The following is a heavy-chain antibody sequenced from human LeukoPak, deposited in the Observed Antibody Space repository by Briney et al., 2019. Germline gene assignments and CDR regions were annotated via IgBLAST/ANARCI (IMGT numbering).Heavy chain of an antibody. Sequence: PGGSLRLSCAASGFIFSSYGLHWVRQAPGGGLEWVAVISFDGSKTYYADSVKGRFTISRENSKNTLHLQMNSLRAEDTAVYYCARGLEVVPAAIGVFDYWGQGTLVTVSS. V-gene: IGHV3-30*03. J-gene: IGHJ4*02. CDR1: GFIFSSYG. D-gene: IGHD2-2*02. CDR3: ARGLEVVPAAIGVFDY. CDR2: ISFDGSKT.